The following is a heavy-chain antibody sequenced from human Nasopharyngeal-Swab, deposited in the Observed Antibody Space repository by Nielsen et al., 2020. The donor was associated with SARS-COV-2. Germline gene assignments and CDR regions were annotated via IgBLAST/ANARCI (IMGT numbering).Heavy chain of an antibody. CDR1: GYTFTGYY. Sequence: ASVKVSCKASGYTFTGYYMHWVRQAPGQGLEWMGRINPNSGGTNYAQKFQGRVTMTRDTSISTAYMELSRLGSDDTAVYYCARVGELLGYYFDYWGQGTLVTVSS. CDR2: INPNSGGT. V-gene: IGHV1-2*06. D-gene: IGHD1-26*01. J-gene: IGHJ4*02. CDR3: ARVGELLGYYFDY.